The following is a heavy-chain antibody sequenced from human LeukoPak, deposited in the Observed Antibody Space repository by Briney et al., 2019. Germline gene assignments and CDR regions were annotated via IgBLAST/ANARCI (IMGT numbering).Heavy chain of an antibody. CDR2: IYTGGTT. CDR3: ARDSSSYYFDY. J-gene: IGHJ4*02. CDR1: GFTFSSYG. V-gene: IGHV3-66*01. D-gene: IGHD6-6*01. Sequence: GGSLRLSCAASGFTFSSYGMNWVRQAPGKGLEWVSIIYTGGTTHYADSLKDRFLIFRDDSINTLYLQMNSLRAEDTAVYYCARDSSSYYFDYWGQGTLVTVSS.